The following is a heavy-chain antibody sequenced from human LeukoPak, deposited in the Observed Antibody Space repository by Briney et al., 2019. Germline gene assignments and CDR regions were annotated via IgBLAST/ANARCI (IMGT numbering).Heavy chain of an antibody. J-gene: IGHJ4*02. Sequence: SQTPSLTCTVSGGSISSGDYYWSWIRQPPGEGLEWIGYIYYSGSTYYNPSLKSRVTISVDTSKSQFSLKLSSVTAADTAVYYCARGAYDSSGYYPDYWGQGTLVTVSS. CDR3: ARGAYDSSGYYPDY. V-gene: IGHV4-30-4*08. CDR1: GGSISSGDYY. D-gene: IGHD3-22*01. CDR2: IYYSGST.